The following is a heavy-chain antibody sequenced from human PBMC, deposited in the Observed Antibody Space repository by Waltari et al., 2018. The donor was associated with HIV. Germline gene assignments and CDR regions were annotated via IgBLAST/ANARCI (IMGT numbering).Heavy chain of an antibody. V-gene: IGHV3-74*01. J-gene: IGHJ4*02. Sequence: EVQLVESGGGLVQPGGSLRLSCAASGFTFSSSWMHWVRQDPGKGLVWVSDSNVDGTNINYADSVKGRFTITRDNAKNTLFLQMKNLGAEDTAVYYCARGFPLLDYWGQGTLVTVSS. CDR2: SNVDGTNI. CDR3: ARGFPLLDY. CDR1: GFTFSSSW. D-gene: IGHD3-10*01.